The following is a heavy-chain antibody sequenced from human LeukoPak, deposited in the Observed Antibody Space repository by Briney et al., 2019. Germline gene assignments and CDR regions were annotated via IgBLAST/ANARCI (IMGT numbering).Heavy chain of an antibody. CDR1: GFSFNNYW. V-gene: IGHV3-7*05. CDR2: IKQDGSEK. D-gene: IGHD3-3*01. CDR3: ARDYDFWSGYLDY. J-gene: IGHJ4*02. Sequence: GGSLRLSCAVSGFSFNNYWMSWVRQAPGKGLEWVANIKQDGSEKYYVDSVKGRFSISRDNAKNSLYLQMNSLRAENTAVYYCARDYDFWSGYLDYWGQGTLVTVSS.